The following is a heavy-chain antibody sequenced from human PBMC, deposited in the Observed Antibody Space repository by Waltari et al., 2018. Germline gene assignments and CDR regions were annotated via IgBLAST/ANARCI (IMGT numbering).Heavy chain of an antibody. CDR1: GGSISSTNYY. D-gene: IGHD3-10*01. CDR3: ASSFYVSGSYRLLDY. CDR2: IHYSGST. J-gene: IGHJ4*02. V-gene: IGHV4-39*01. Sequence: QLQLQESGPGLVKPSETLSLTCTVSGGSISSTNYYWGWIRQPPGKGLEWIGSIHYSGSTYYNPSLKSRLTISVDTSKNQFSLKRTSVTAADTAVYYCASSFYVSGSYRLLDYWGQGTLVTVSS.